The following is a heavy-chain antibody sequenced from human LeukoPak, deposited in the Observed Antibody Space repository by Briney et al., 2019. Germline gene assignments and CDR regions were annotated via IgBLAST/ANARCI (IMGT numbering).Heavy chain of an antibody. J-gene: IGHJ4*02. CDR3: ARSKYSASHVDY. CDR1: GFTFSTYW. CDR2: INSDGSST. V-gene: IGHV3-74*01. Sequence: GGSLRLSCAASGFTFSTYWMHWVRQAPGKGLVWVSRINSDGSSTTYADSVKGRFAISRDNAKNTLYLQMNSLTAEDTALYYCARSKYSASHVDYWGQGTLVTVSS. D-gene: IGHD1-26*01.